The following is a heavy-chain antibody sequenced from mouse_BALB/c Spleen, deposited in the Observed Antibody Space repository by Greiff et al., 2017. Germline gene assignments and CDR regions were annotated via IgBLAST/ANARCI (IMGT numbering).Heavy chain of an antibody. CDR2: ISSGGSYT. CDR3: TREGGSYYAMDY. CDR1: GFTFSSYT. Sequence: EVMLVESGGGLVKPGGSLKLSCAASGFTFSSYTMSWVRQTPEKRLEWVATISSGGSYTYYPDSVKGRFTISRDNAKNTLYLQMSSLKSEDTAMYYCTREGGSYYAMDYWGQGTSVTVSS. J-gene: IGHJ4*01. V-gene: IGHV5-6-4*01.